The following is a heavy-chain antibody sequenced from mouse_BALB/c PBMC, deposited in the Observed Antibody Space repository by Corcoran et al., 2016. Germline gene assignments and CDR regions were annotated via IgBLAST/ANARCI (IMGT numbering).Heavy chain of an antibody. Sequence: QIQLVQSGPELKKPGGTVKISCKASGYTFTNYGMNWVKQTPGKGLKWMGWINTYTGEPTYDDDFKGRFAFSLETSASAAYLQINNLKNEDTATYFCASDPPWFAYWGQGTLVTVSA. V-gene: IGHV9-3-1*01. J-gene: IGHJ3*01. CDR3: ASDPPWFAY. CDR1: GYTFTNYG. CDR2: INTYTGEP.